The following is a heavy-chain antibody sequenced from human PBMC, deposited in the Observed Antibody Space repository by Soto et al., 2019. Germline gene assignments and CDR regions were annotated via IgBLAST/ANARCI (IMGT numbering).Heavy chain of an antibody. V-gene: IGHV3-11*01. D-gene: IGHD3-10*01. CDR3: ARTMVRGVMTLQHYYYMDV. Sequence: QVQLVESGGGLVKPGGSLRLSCAASGFTFSDYYMSWIRQAPGKGLEWVSYISSSGSTIYYADSVKGRFTISRDNAKNSLYLQMNSLRAEDTAVFYCARTMVRGVMTLQHYYYMDVWGKGTTVTVSS. CDR1: GFTFSDYY. J-gene: IGHJ6*03. CDR2: ISSSGSTI.